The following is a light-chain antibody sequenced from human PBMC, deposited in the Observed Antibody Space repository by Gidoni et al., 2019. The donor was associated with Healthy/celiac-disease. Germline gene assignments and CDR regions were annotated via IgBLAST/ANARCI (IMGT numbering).Light chain of an antibody. V-gene: IGLV3-1*01. Sequence: SYELTQPPSVSVSPGQTASITCSGDKLGDKYACWYQQKQGQSPVLVIYQDSKRPSGIPERFSGSNSGNTATLTISGTQAMDEADYYCQAWDSSTAPFGGGTKLTVL. CDR2: QDS. CDR3: QAWDSSTAP. CDR1: KLGDKY. J-gene: IGLJ2*01.